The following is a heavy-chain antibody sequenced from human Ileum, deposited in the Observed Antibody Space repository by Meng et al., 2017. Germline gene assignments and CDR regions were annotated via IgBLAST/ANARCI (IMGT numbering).Heavy chain of an antibody. J-gene: IGHJ4*02. CDR1: GASFTGYS. Sequence: QVQLQQGGAGLLKPSETLSLPCTVYGASFTGYSWTWIRQSPGKGLEWIGEVNHDGGTNYSPSLKSRVIISIDTSKNQFSLKLTAVTATDAAVYYCAREGSWFGADYWGQGTLVTVSS. V-gene: IGHV4-34*02. CDR3: AREGSWFGADY. D-gene: IGHD3-10*01. CDR2: VNHDGGT.